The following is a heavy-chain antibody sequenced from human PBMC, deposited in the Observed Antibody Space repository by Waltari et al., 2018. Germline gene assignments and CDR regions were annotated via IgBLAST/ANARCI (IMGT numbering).Heavy chain of an antibody. J-gene: IGHJ4*02. CDR2: IYTSGST. D-gene: IGHD2-2*01. Sequence: QVQLQESGPGLVKPSQTLSLTCTVSGGSISRGSYYWSWLRQPAGKGLEWIGRIYTSGSTNYNPSLKSRVTISVDTSKNQFSLKLSSVTAADTAVYYCARGYVVPAAIHLWGQGTLVTVSS. V-gene: IGHV4-61*02. CDR3: ARGYVVPAAIHL. CDR1: GGSISRGSYY.